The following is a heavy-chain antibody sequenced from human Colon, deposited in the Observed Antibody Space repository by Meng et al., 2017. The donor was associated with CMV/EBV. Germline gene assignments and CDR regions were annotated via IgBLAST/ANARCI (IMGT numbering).Heavy chain of an antibody. D-gene: IGHD6-6*01. CDR1: GFTFSNSD. CDR3: TRDWRYSSSSRFDY. J-gene: IGHJ4*02. V-gene: IGHV3-19*01. CDR2: VSWNGSRP. Sequence: GESLKISCAASGFTFSNSDMNWVRQAPGKGLEWVSGVSWNGSRPHYADSVKGRFIITRDSSRNFLHLQMNSLRAEDTAVYCCTRDWRYSSSSRFDYWGQGTLVTVSS.